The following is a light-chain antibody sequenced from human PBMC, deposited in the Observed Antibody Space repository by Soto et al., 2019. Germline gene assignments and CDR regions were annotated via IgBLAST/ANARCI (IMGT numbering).Light chain of an antibody. J-gene: IGKJ4*01. CDR2: GAS. Sequence: EIVLTQSPGTLSLSPGERATLSCRSSQSVSSSHLAWYQQKPGQAPRLLIYGASSRATDIPDRFSGSGSGTDFTLTISGLEPEDFALYYCQQYGSSPPLTFGGGSKVEIK. V-gene: IGKV3-20*01. CDR1: QSVSSSH. CDR3: QQYGSSPPLT.